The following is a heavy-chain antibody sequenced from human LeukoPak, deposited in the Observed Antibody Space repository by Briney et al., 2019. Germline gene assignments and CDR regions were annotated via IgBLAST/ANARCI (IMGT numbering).Heavy chain of an antibody. V-gene: IGHV4-31*03. J-gene: IGHJ6*02. CDR2: IYYSGST. CDR1: GGSISSGGYY. Sequence: SQTLSLTCTVSGGSISSGGYYWSWIRQHPGKGLEWIGYIYYSGSTYYNPSLKSRVTISVDTSKNQFSLKLSSVTAADTAVYYCARDFGGPNYGSGSYTYYYYGMDVWGQGTTVTVSS. D-gene: IGHD3-10*01. CDR3: ARDFGGPNYGSGSYTYYYYGMDV.